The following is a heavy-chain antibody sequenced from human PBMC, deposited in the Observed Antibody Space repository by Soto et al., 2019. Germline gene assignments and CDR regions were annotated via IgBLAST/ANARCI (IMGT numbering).Heavy chain of an antibody. V-gene: IGHV1-3*01. CDR3: ARDLSGQWLRLGVIGY. CDR1: GYTFTSYA. J-gene: IGHJ4*02. Sequence: GASVKVSCKASGYTFTSYAMHWVRQAPGQRLEWMGWINAGNGNTKYSQKFQGRVTITRDTSASTAYMELSSLRSEDTAVYYCARDLSGQWLRLGVIGYWGQGTLVIVSS. D-gene: IGHD5-12*01. CDR2: INAGNGNT.